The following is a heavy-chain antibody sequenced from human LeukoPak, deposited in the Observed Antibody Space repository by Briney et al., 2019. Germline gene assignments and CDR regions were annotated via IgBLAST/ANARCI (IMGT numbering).Heavy chain of an antibody. Sequence: SVKVSCKASGGTFSSYAISWVRQAPGQGLEWMGGIIPIFGTANYAQKFQGRVTITRDTSASTAYMELSSLRSEDTAVYYCARSNPHPVFDYWGQGTLVTVSS. CDR1: GGTFSSYA. J-gene: IGHJ4*02. CDR2: IIPIFGTA. CDR3: ARSNPHPVFDY. V-gene: IGHV1-69*05.